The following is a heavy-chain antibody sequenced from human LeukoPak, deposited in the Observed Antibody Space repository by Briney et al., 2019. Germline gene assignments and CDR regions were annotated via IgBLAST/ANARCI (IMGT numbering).Heavy chain of an antibody. CDR1: GASVSSASY. J-gene: IGHJ5*02. V-gene: IGHV4-61*01. CDR2: IYNGVNT. CDR3: ARSRAFNSGAFDP. Sequence: SETLSLTCTVSGASVSSASYWTWIRQPPGKGVEWIAHIYNGVNTNYNPSLKSRVTISVDTSKNQFSLRLNSVTAADTAVYYCARSRAFNSGAFDPWGQGSLVTVPS. D-gene: IGHD1-26*01.